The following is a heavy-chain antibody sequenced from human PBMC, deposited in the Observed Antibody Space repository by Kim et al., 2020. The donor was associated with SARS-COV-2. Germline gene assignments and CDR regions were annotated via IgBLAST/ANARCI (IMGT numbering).Heavy chain of an antibody. CDR1: GFTFISYA. CDR2: IYSGGSST. Sequence: GGSLRLSCAASGFTFISYAMSWVRQAPGKGLEWVSVIYSGGSSTYYADSVKGRFTISRDNTKNTLYLQMNSLRAEDTAVYHCAKEGYSDSSGHDYWGQGTLVNVSS. CDR3: AKEGYSDSSGHDY. V-gene: IGHV3-23*03. D-gene: IGHD3-22*01. J-gene: IGHJ4*02.